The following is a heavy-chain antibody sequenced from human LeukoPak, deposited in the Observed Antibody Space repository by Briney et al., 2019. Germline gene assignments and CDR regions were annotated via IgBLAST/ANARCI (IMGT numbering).Heavy chain of an antibody. CDR3: ARGDYYDSSGPY. CDR2: IYYSGST. CDR1: GGSISSSGYY. Sequence: SQTLSLTCTVSGGSISSSGYYWSWIRQHPGKGLEWIGYIYYSGSTYYNPSLKSRVTISVDTSKNQFSLKLSSVTAADTAVYYCARGDYYDSSGPYWGQGTLVTVSS. V-gene: IGHV4-31*03. J-gene: IGHJ4*02. D-gene: IGHD3-22*01.